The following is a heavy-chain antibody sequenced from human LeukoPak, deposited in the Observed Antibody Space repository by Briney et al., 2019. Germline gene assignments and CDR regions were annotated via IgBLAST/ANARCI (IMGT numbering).Heavy chain of an antibody. V-gene: IGHV1-2*02. J-gene: IGHJ4*02. D-gene: IGHD3-10*01. CDR2: VNPHSGGT. CDR1: GYSFIDYY. Sequence: ASAKVSCEASGYSFIDYYIHWVRQAPGQGLEWMGWVNPHSGGTKFAQKFQGRVTMTRDTSINTAYMEVSSLRSDDTAVYYCARDIGDYYGSGSYWLLWGQGTLVTVAS. CDR3: ARDIGDYYGSGSYWLL.